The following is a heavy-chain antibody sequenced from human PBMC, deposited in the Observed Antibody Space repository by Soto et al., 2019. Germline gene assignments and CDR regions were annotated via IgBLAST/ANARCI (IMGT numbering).Heavy chain of an antibody. Sequence: QVQLQESGPGLVKPSETLSLTCTVSGGSVNSDYWSWIRQSPGQGLEWIGCINYSGNTNYNPSLKSRVSISVDTTSVDTSKRQFSLKLTSVTAADTAVYYCGNGASWWDYWGQVTLVTVSS. J-gene: IGHJ4*02. CDR1: GGSVNSDY. D-gene: IGHD6-13*01. CDR3: GNGASWWDY. CDR2: INYSGNT. V-gene: IGHV4-59*02.